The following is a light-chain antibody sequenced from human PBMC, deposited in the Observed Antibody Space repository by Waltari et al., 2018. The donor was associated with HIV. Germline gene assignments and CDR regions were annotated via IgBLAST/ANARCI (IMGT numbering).Light chain of an antibody. V-gene: IGKV1-13*02. Sequence: AIQLTQSPSSLSASVGDRVTIPCRASQAIGTSLAWYQQRPGKAPNLLIYDASTVEGGVPFRFSGIGSGVDFTLTISSLQPEDSATYYCQHYDSYPYTFGQGTNLEIK. CDR1: QAIGTS. J-gene: IGKJ2*01. CDR3: QHYDSYPYT. CDR2: DAS.